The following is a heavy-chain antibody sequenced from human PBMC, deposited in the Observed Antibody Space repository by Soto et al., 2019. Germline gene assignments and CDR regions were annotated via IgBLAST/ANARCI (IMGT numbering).Heavy chain of an antibody. V-gene: IGHV4-61*03. D-gene: IGHD4-17*01. CDR3: ARLRTSLTTGRAFDI. J-gene: IGHJ3*02. Sequence: SETLSLTCTVSGGSISSGDYYWHWIRQAPGKGLEWIGFVYYTGTTNHNPSLKSRVTMTVDTSKNVFSLRLSSVTAADTAVYYCARLRTSLTTGRAFDIWGQGTMVTVSS. CDR1: GGSISSGDYY. CDR2: VYYTGTT.